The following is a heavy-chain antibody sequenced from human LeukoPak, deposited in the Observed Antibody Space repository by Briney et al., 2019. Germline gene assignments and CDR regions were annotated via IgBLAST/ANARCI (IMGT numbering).Heavy chain of an antibody. Sequence: ASVKVSCKASGYTFNNHDINWVRQAPGRGLEWMGWINTYSANTNYAQEFQDRVIMTTDTSTSTAYMDLRSLRSDDTAVYYCARDLRYSSGWSASGMDVWGKGTTVTISS. J-gene: IGHJ6*03. CDR1: GYTFNNHD. CDR2: INTYSANT. CDR3: ARDLRYSSGWSASGMDV. V-gene: IGHV1-18*01. D-gene: IGHD6-19*01.